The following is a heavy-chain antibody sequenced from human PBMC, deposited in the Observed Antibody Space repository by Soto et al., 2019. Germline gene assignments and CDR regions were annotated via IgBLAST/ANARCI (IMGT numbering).Heavy chain of an antibody. D-gene: IGHD6-13*01. V-gene: IGHV4-34*01. CDR2: INHSGST. J-gene: IGHJ5*02. CDR1: GGSFSGYY. Sequence: LSLTCAVYGGSFSGYYCSWIRQPPGKGLEWIGEINHSGSTNYNPSLKSRVTISVDTSKNQFSLKLSSVTAADTAVYYCARGIPGYSSSWYVSWGQRTRFTISS. CDR3: ARGIPGYSSSWYVS.